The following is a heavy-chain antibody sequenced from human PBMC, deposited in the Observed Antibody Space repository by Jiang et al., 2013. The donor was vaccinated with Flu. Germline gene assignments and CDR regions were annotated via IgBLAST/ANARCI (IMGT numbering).Heavy chain of an antibody. J-gene: IGHJ5*02. D-gene: IGHD2-15*01. CDR1: GSISSSSYY. CDR2: IYYSGST. V-gene: IGHV4-39*01. Sequence: GSISSSSYYWGWIRQPPGKGLEWIGSIYYSGSTYYNPSLKSRVTISVDTSKNQFSLKLSSVTAADTAVYYCARHVWGDIVVVVAGIDNWFDPWGQGTLVTVSS. CDR3: ARHVWGDIVVVVAGIDNWFDP.